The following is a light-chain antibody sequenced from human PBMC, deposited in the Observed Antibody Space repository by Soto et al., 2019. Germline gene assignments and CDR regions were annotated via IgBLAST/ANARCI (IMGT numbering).Light chain of an antibody. CDR1: QTIGRN. CDR2: AAS. CDR3: QQSYSTLFT. Sequence: DIQMTQSPSSLSASVGDRVTINFRASQTIGRNFNLYQQRPGKAPKLIIYAASSLQSGVSSRISGSGSGTDFTLTISDLQPEDFATYYCQQSYSTLFTFGPGTKVDIK. V-gene: IGKV1-39*01. J-gene: IGKJ3*01.